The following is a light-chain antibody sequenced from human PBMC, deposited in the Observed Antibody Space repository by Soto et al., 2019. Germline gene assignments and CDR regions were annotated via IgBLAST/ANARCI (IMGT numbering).Light chain of an antibody. J-gene: IGKJ4*01. Sequence: EIVLTQSPATLSLSPGERATLSCRASQSVSSYLAWYQQKPGQAPRLLIYDASNRATGIPARFSGSGSGTDFTLTISSLAPVDFAVYYCQQPSNWPLTFGGGTKVEIK. CDR1: QSVSSY. V-gene: IGKV3-11*01. CDR2: DAS. CDR3: QQPSNWPLT.